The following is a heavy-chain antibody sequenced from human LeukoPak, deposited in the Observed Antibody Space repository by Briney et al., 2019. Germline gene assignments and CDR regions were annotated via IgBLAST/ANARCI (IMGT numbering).Heavy chain of an antibody. J-gene: IGHJ5*02. CDR2: ISGSGGKT. CDR1: GFTFSSYA. D-gene: IGHD5-12*01. Sequence: PGGSLRLSCAASGFTFSSYAISWVRQAPGKGLEGVSSISGSGGKTYYADSVKGRFTISRDNSKNKLYLQANSLRGDDTAVYYCGKGLYHDYSGVGESWGQGTLVTVSS. V-gene: IGHV3-23*01. CDR3: GKGLYHDYSGVGES.